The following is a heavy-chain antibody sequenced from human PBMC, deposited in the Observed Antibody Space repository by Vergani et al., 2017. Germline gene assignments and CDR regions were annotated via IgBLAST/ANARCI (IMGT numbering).Heavy chain of an antibody. Sequence: QVQLQESGPGVVKPSQTLSLTCAVSGGSISSGDHCGTWIRQRPGKGLEWIGYIFDSGTTNDNPSLRSRLTISGDTSQNQFSLKLWSVTAADTAVYYCARVGTKVPATSHFYYMDVWGKGTTVVVSS. CDR2: IFDSGTT. CDR1: GGSISSGDHC. V-gene: IGHV4-31*11. CDR3: ARVGTKVPATSHFYYMDV. J-gene: IGHJ6*03. D-gene: IGHD1-1*01.